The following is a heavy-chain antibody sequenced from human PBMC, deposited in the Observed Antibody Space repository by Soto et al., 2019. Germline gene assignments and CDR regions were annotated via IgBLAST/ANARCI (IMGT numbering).Heavy chain of an antibody. D-gene: IGHD1-26*01. CDR1: GFTFSSYG. CDR3: AKVGNGRDFDY. V-gene: IGHV3-30*18. CDR2: ISYDGSNK. Sequence: QVQLVESGGGVVQPGRSLRLSCAASGFTFSSYGMHWVRQAPGKGLEWVAVISYDGSNKYYADSVKGRFTISRDNSKNTLYLQMNSLRAEDTAVYYWAKVGNGRDFDYWGQGTLVTVSS. J-gene: IGHJ4*02.